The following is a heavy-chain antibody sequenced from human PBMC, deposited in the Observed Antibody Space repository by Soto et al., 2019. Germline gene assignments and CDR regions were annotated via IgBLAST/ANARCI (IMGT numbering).Heavy chain of an antibody. CDR3: ARRGDGSLGY. Sequence: EVQLVESGGGLVQPGGSLRLSCAASGFTFSSYWMHWVRQAPGKGLVWVSGIKSDGSSTIYADSVKGRFTISRDNAKNTLSLQLYSLRAEDTAVYYCARRGDGSLGYWGQGTLVTVSS. V-gene: IGHV3-74*01. CDR2: IKSDGSST. CDR1: GFTFSSYW. J-gene: IGHJ4*02. D-gene: IGHD2-21*01.